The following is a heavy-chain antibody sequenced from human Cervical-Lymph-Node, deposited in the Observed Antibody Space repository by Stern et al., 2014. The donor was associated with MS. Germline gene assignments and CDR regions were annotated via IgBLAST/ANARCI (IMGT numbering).Heavy chain of an antibody. CDR2: MNPNSGET. CDR3: ASCGGSCSYYYYGMDV. V-gene: IGHV1-8*01. CDR1: GYTFTSFD. D-gene: IGHD2-15*01. J-gene: IGHJ6*02. Sequence: QVHLVESGAEVKKPGASVKVSCKASGYTFTSFDMNWVRQATGQGLEWMGWMNPNSGETGYAQKLQGRVTMTRNTSISTAYMELSSLRSEDTAVYYCASCGGSCSYYYYGMDVWGQGTTVTVSS.